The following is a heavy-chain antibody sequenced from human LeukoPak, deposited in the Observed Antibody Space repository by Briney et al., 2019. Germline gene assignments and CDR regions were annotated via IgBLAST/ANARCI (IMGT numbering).Heavy chain of an antibody. CDR1: GYTFTDYY. CDR3: VKIVRSGHDYYFDH. J-gene: IGHJ4*02. V-gene: IGHV1-2*02. Sequence: ASVKVSCKASGYTFTDYYMHWVRQAPGQGLEWMGWINPKSGGTNYAQKFQGRVTMTRDTSISTAYMDLSSLTSDGTAVFFCVKIVRSGHDYYFDHWGQGTLVTVSS. CDR2: INPKSGGT. D-gene: IGHD3-22*01.